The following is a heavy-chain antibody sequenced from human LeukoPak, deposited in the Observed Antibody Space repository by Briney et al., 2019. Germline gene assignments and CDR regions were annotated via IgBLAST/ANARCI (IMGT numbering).Heavy chain of an antibody. CDR3: ARIRRSGSYYPFDY. CDR1: GGSISSGGYS. V-gene: IGHV4-30-2*01. D-gene: IGHD1-26*01. J-gene: IGHJ4*02. Sequence: WQTLSLTCAVSGGSISSGGYSWSWIRQPPGKGLEWIGYIYHSGSTYYNPSLKSRVTISVDRSKNQFSLKLSSVTAADTAVYYCARIRRSGSYYPFDYWGQGTLVTVSS. CDR2: IYHSGST.